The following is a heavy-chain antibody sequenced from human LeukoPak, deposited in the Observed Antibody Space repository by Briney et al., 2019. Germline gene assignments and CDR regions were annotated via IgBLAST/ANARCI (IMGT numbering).Heavy chain of an antibody. D-gene: IGHD6-6*01. CDR3: ARGGSSSSWFQH. CDR1: GYSFSSYW. J-gene: IGHJ1*01. Sequence: GESLKISCEGSGYSFSSYWIVWVRQMAGKGLEWMGIINPGDFVTRFSPSFQGQVTISADKSISTAYLQWSSLKASDTAMYYCARGGSSSSWFQHWGQGTLVTVSS. CDR2: INPGDFVT. V-gene: IGHV5-51*01.